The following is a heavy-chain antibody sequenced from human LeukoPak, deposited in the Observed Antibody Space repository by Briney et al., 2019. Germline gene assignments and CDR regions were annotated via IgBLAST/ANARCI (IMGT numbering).Heavy chain of an antibody. V-gene: IGHV3-23*01. J-gene: IGHJ4*02. CDR3: AKPFYSGYDSHFDY. Sequence: GGSLRLSCAASGFTFSNYAMSWVRRAPGKGLEWVSAISGSGDGTYSADSVKGRFTISRDNSKNTLYLQMNSLRAEDTAVYYCAKPFYSGYDSHFDYWGQGTLVTVSS. CDR2: ISGSGDGT. CDR1: GFTFSNYA. D-gene: IGHD5-12*01.